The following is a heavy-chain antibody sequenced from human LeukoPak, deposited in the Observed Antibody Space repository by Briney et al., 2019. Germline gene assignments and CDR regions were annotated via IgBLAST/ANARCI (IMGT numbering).Heavy chain of an antibody. CDR2: ISGSGGST. D-gene: IGHD5-18*01. J-gene: IGHJ4*02. CDR1: GFTLSSYA. Sequence: GGSLRLSCAASGFTLSSYAVSWVRQAPGKGLEWVSAISGSGGSTYYADSVKGRFTISRDNSKNTLYLQMNSLRAEDTAVYYCAKVTQLWLLVDYWGQGTLVTVSS. V-gene: IGHV3-23*01. CDR3: AKVTQLWLLVDY.